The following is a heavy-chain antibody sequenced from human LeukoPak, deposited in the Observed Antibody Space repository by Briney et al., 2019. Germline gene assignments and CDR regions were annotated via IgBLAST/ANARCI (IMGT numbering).Heavy chain of an antibody. J-gene: IGHJ4*02. D-gene: IGHD3-9*01. CDR3: ARAYDVLTGYSI. CDR2: IXYXGXT. V-gene: IGHV4-39*01. Sequence: SETLSLTXTXSGGSXSSXXXXXXWXRXPXXXXXXXIGSIXYXGXTYYNXXXXXXXXISVDTSKNQISLKVSSVTAADTAVYYCARAYDVLTGYSIWGQGTLVTVSS. CDR1: GGSXSSXXXX.